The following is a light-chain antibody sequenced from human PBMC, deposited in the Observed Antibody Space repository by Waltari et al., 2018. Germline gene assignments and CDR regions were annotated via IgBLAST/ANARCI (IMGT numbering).Light chain of an antibody. Sequence: QSALTPPRSVSGSPGQSVTISCTGTSSDVGGNNYVSWYQQHPGKAPKLMIYDVSKWPSGVPDRFSGSKSGNTASLTISGLQAEDEADYYCCSYGGTYVAFGGGTKVTVL. CDR1: SSDVGGNNY. J-gene: IGLJ2*01. CDR3: CSYGGTYVA. CDR2: DVS. V-gene: IGLV2-11*01.